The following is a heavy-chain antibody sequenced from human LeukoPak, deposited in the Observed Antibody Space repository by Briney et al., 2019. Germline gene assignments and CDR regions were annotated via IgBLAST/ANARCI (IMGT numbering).Heavy chain of an antibody. Sequence: SVKVSCKASGGTFSSYAISWVRQAPGQGLEWMGGIIPIFGAANYAQKFQGRVTITADESTSTAYMELSSLRSEDTAVYYCTRLGYCSSTSCYTGVWGQGTLVTVSS. CDR1: GGTFSSYA. CDR3: TRLGYCSSTSCYTGV. CDR2: IIPIFGAA. V-gene: IGHV1-69*13. D-gene: IGHD2-2*02. J-gene: IGHJ4*02.